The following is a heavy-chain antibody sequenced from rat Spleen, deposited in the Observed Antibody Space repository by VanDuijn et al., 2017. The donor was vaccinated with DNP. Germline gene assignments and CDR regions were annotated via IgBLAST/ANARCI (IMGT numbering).Heavy chain of an antibody. V-gene: IGHV5-7*01. J-gene: IGHJ2*01. CDR2: LSYDGSSV. CDR1: GFTFSDYN. CDR3: ARPDY. Sequence: EVQLVESGGGLVQPGRSLKLSCVGSGFTFSDYNMAWVRQAPKKGLEWVATLSYDGSSVDSRDSVKGRFTISRDNAKSTLYLQMDSLRSEDTATYYCARPDYWRQGVMVTVSS.